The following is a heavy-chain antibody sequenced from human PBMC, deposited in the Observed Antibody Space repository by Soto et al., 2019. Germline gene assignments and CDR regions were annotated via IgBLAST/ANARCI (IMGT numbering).Heavy chain of an antibody. CDR2: ISAYSGDT. CDR1: GYTSTNYE. D-gene: IGHD3-10*01. J-gene: IGHJ4*02. Sequence: GASVKVSCKASGYTSTNYEISWVRQAPGQGFEWMGWISAYSGDTDYAQNLQDRVTMTIDTATSTAYLELRSLRSDDTAVYYCANEMRNHGSGSRDYFDSWGQGTLVTVSS. V-gene: IGHV1-18*01. CDR3: ANEMRNHGSGSRDYFDS.